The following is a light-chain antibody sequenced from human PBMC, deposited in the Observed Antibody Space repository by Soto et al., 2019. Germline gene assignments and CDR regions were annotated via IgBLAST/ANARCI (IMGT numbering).Light chain of an antibody. CDR2: GAS. CDR3: QQYHYWWT. Sequence: EIVMTQSPATLSVSPGERATFSCRASQSVSNNLAWFQQKPGQVPRLLIYGASNRATGVSARFSGSGSGTEFTLTISSLQSEDFAVYYCQQYHYWWTFGQGTKVDIK. CDR1: QSVSNN. V-gene: IGKV3-15*01. J-gene: IGKJ1*01.